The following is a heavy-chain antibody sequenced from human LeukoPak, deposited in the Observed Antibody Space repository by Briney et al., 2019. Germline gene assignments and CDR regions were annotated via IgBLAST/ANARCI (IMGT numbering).Heavy chain of an antibody. D-gene: IGHD1-14*01. CDR2: IHTTGTT. Sequence: PSETLSLTCTVSGGSMSRYYWCFIRQSARQGLECIGRIHTTGTTWYNASLESRVTMSIDASKNQFSLRLTSVTAADTAVYCCARADHYHGGGRSWLHPWGQGTLVNVSS. V-gene: IGHV4-4*07. J-gene: IGHJ5*02. CDR1: GGSMSRYY. CDR3: ARADHYHGGGRSWLHP.